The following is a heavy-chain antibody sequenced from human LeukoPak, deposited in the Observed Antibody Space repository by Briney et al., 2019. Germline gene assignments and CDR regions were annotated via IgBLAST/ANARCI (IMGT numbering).Heavy chain of an antibody. D-gene: IGHD5-18*01. Sequence: SETLSLTCTVSGGSISSYYWSWIRQPPGKGLEWIGYIYYSGSTNYNPSLKSRVTISVDTSKNQFSLKLSSVTAADTAVYYCAREFSGYSYGWAGDYYYYYMDVWGKGTTVTVSS. CDR2: IYYSGST. CDR1: GGSISSYY. V-gene: IGHV4-59*01. CDR3: AREFSGYSYGWAGDYYYYYMDV. J-gene: IGHJ6*03.